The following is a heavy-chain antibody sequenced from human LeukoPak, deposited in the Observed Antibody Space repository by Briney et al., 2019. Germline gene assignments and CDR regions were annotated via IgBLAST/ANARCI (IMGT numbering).Heavy chain of an antibody. Sequence: ASVKVSCKASGYTFTGYYMHWVRRAPGQGLEWMGRINPNSGGTNYAQKFQGRVTMTRDTSISTAYMELSRLRSDDTAAYCCARDLFSYDSSGSWFDPWGQGTLVTVSS. CDR1: GYTFTGYY. V-gene: IGHV1-2*06. CDR3: ARDLFSYDSSGSWFDP. D-gene: IGHD3-22*01. J-gene: IGHJ5*02. CDR2: INPNSGGT.